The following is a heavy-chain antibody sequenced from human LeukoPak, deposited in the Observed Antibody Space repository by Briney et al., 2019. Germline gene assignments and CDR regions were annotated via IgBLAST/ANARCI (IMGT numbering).Heavy chain of an antibody. CDR3: AREGGLIAAPQGGPYMDV. Sequence: GGSLRLSCAASGFTFSSYAMHWVRQAPGKGLEWVAVISYDGSNKYYADSVKGRFTISRDNSKNTLYLQMNSLRAEDTAVYYCAREGGLIAAPQGGPYMDVWGKGTTVTVSS. J-gene: IGHJ6*03. V-gene: IGHV3-30-3*01. CDR1: GFTFSSYA. D-gene: IGHD6-6*01. CDR2: ISYDGSNK.